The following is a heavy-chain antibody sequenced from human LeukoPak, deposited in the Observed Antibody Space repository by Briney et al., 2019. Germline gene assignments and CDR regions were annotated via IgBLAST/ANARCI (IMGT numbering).Heavy chain of an antibody. CDR1: GGSISSYY. V-gene: IGHV4-59*08. J-gene: IGHJ4*02. Sequence: SETLSLTRTVSGGSISSYYWSWIRQPPGKGLEWIGDIYYSGSTNYNPSLKSRVTISVDTSENQFSLKLSSVTAADTAVYYCARQLYSNFNYFEYWGQGALVTVSS. CDR2: IYYSGST. D-gene: IGHD4-11*01. CDR3: ARQLYSNFNYFEY.